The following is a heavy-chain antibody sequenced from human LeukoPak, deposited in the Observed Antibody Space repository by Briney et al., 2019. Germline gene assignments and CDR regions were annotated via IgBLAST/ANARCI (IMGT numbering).Heavy chain of an antibody. CDR1: GGSISSYY. V-gene: IGHV4-34*01. CDR3: ASIITGTFYGMDV. Sequence: SETLSLTCTVSGGSISSYYWSWIRQPPGKGLEWIGEINHSGSTNYNPSLKSRVTISVDTSKNQFSLKLSSVTAADTAVYYCASIITGTFYGMDVWGQGTTVTVSS. J-gene: IGHJ6*02. D-gene: IGHD1-20*01. CDR2: INHSGST.